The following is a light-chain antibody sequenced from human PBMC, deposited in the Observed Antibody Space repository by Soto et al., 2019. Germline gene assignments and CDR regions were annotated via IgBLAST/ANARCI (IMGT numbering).Light chain of an antibody. J-gene: IGLJ1*01. CDR1: SSDVGNYNL. CDR3: ASYTTSSTYV. V-gene: IGLV2-14*02. Sequence: QSALTQPASVSGSPGQSITISCTGTSSDVGNYNLVSWYQQHPGKAPKFMIFDVSSRPSGVSDRFSGSKSGNTASLTISGLQTEDEADYYCASYTTSSTYVFGAGTKVTVL. CDR2: DVS.